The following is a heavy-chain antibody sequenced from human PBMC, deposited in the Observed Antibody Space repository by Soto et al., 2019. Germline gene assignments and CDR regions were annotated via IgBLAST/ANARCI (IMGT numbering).Heavy chain of an antibody. D-gene: IGHD5-18*01. CDR3: ASGPPGYSYGYVDN. Sequence: QLQLQESGSGLVKPSQTLSLTCAVSGGSISSGGYSWSWIRQPPGKGLEWIGYIYHSGSTYYNPSLKSRVPISVDRSKNQFSLKLSSVTAADTAVYYCASGPPGYSYGYVDNWGQGTLVTVSS. CDR2: IYHSGST. V-gene: IGHV4-30-2*01. CDR1: GGSISSGGYS. J-gene: IGHJ4*02.